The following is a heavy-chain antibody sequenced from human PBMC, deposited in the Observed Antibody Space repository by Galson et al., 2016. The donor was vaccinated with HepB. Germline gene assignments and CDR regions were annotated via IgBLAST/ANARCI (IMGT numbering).Heavy chain of an antibody. CDR2: ISNDGSKR. CDR1: GFTFTNYG. D-gene: IGHD3-10*01. V-gene: IGHV3-30*18. CDR3: AKRDLLWFGDPNAFDV. J-gene: IGHJ3*01. Sequence: SLRLSCAASGFTFTNYGMNWLRQAPGKGLEWVAYISNDGSKRYFADSVKGRLTISRDNSKNTLFLHMSSLKAEDTAVYYCAKRDLLWFGDPNAFDVWGQGTMVTVSS.